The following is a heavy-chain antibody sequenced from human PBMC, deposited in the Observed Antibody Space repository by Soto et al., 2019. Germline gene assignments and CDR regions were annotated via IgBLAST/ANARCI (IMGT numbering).Heavy chain of an antibody. V-gene: IGHV4-4*07. J-gene: IGHJ5*02. D-gene: IGHD1-1*01. CDR1: GASISGFY. CDR2: IYATGTT. Sequence: SETLSLTCTVSGASISGFYWSWVRKSAGKGLEWIGRIYATGTTDYNPSLKSRVMMSVDTSKKQFSLKLRSVTAADTAVYYCVRDGTKTLRDWFDPWGQGXSVTVYS. CDR3: VRDGTKTLRDWFDP.